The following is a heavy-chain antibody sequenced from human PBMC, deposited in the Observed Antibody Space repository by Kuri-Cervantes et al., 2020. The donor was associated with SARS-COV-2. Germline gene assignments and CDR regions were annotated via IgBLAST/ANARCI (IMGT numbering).Heavy chain of an antibody. CDR1: GFTFSSYS. CDR3: AREGREGGGMDV. V-gene: IGHV3-21*01. CDR2: ISSSSSYI. D-gene: IGHD3-16*01. Sequence: GGSLRLSCAASGFTFSSYSMNWVRQAPGKGLEWVSSISSSSSYIYYADSVKGRFTISRDDAKNSMYLQTNSLRAEDTAVYYCAREGREGGGMDVWGQGTTVTVSS. J-gene: IGHJ6*02.